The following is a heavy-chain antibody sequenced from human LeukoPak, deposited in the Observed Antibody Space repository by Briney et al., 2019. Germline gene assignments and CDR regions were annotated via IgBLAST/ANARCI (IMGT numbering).Heavy chain of an antibody. Sequence: ASVKVSCKASGYTFTSYYIHWVRQAPGQGLEWMGLINPSGGGTNYAQNFQGRVTMTRDTSTTTFYMELSSLRSEDTAVYYCAREDPSNTRSYLDYWGQGTLVTVSS. CDR2: INPSGGGT. CDR3: AREDPSNTRSYLDY. J-gene: IGHJ4*02. V-gene: IGHV1-46*01. CDR1: GYTFTSYY. D-gene: IGHD1/OR15-1a*01.